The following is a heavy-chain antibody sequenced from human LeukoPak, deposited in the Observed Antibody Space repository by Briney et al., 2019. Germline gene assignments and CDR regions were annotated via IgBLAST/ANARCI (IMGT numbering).Heavy chain of an antibody. D-gene: IGHD5-12*01. CDR1: GCTFSNYG. Sequence: GGSLRLSCAASGCTFSNYGMHWVRQAPGKGLEWVAVISYDGSNKYYADSVKGRFTISRDNSMNTPYLQMNSLRVEDTAVYYCAKGSMGRCSGNSCYSVYWGQGTLVTVSS. V-gene: IGHV3-30*18. CDR3: AKGSMGRCSGNSCYSVY. CDR2: ISYDGSNK. J-gene: IGHJ4*02.